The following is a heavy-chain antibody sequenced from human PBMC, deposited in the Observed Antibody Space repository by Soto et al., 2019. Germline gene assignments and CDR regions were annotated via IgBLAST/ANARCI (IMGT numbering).Heavy chain of an antibody. CDR3: ARGGIAARHCDY. J-gene: IGHJ4*02. CDR2: FNPSGGGT. V-gene: IGHV1-46*01. D-gene: IGHD6-6*01. Sequence: ASVKVSCKASGDTYTSYYIHWVRQAPGQGLGWMGTFNPSGGGTFYAQKFQGRVTMTGDTSTSTVYMELSSLRSEDTAVYYCARGGIAARHCDYWGQGTLVTVSS. CDR1: GDTYTSYY.